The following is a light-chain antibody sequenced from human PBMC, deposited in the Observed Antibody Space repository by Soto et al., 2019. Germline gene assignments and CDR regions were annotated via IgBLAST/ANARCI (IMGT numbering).Light chain of an antibody. CDR2: AAS. J-gene: IGKJ1*01. Sequence: DIQMTQSPSSLSASVGDRVTITCRASQSISSYLNWYQQKPGKAPKLLIYAASSLQSGVPSRFSGSGSATDFTLTISSLQPADFATHYCQPSYSTPPTFGQGTDVHIK. CDR3: QPSYSTPPT. V-gene: IGKV1-39*01. CDR1: QSISSY.